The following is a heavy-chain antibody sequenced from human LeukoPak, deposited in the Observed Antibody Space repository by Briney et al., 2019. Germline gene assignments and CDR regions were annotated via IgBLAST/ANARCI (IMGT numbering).Heavy chain of an antibody. J-gene: IGHJ4*02. CDR1: GFSFNFHS. D-gene: IGHD5-12*01. V-gene: IGHV3-21*01. Sequence: GGSLRLSCAVSGFSFNFHSMIWVRQAPGKGREWISYMTASGVTMYADSVYGRFTICRDNDKKSVYLQMISLRVEDTAVYFCTRDGGYSGFDFDYWGQGVLVTVSS. CDR3: TRDGGYSGFDFDY. CDR2: MTASGVT.